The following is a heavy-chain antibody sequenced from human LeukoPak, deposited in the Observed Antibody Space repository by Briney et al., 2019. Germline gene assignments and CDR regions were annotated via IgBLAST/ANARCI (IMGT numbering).Heavy chain of an antibody. CDR3: ARGYYDSSGYYYGEFDY. D-gene: IGHD3-22*01. J-gene: IGHJ4*02. CDR2: IIPIFGTA. V-gene: IGHV1-69*13. CDR1: GGTFSSYA. Sequence: SVKVSCKASGGTFSSYAISWVRQAPGQGLEWMGGIIPIFGTANYAQKFQGRVTITADESTSTAYMELSSLRSEDTAVYYCARGYYDSSGYYYGEFDYWGQGTLVTVSP.